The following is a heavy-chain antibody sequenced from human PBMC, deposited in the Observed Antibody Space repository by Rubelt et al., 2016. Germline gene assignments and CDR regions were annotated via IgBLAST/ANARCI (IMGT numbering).Heavy chain of an antibody. J-gene: IGHJ5*02. D-gene: IGHD6-13*01. CDR1: GFSLRNARMG. Sequence: QVTLKESGPVLVKPTETLTLTCTVSGFSLRNARMGVSWIRQPPGKALEWLALLFSTDEDSYSTSLKSRLAISKDTSKSQVVRTKTNMAPVDTATYYCAHRGRYSSSYWFDPWVQGTLVTVSS. CDR3: AHRGRYSSSYWFDP. V-gene: IGHV2-26*01. CDR2: LFSTDED.